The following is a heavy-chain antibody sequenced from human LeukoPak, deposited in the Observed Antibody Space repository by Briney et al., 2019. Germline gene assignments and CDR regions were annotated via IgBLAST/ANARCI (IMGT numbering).Heavy chain of an antibody. Sequence: ASVKVSCKASGYTFTGYYMHWVRQAPGQGLEWMGWINPNSGGTNYAQKFQGGVTMTRDTSISTAYMELSRLRSDDTAVYYCARALKAVTTSPAAGYWGQGTLVTVSS. CDR2: INPNSGGT. V-gene: IGHV1-2*02. CDR3: ARALKAVTTSPAAGY. CDR1: GYTFTGYY. D-gene: IGHD4-17*01. J-gene: IGHJ4*02.